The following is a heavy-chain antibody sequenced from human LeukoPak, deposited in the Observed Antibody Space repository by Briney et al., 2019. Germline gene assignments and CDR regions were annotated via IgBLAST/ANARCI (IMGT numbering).Heavy chain of an antibody. J-gene: IGHJ4*02. CDR1: GFTFSSYFW. CDR3: VRDLDLGGYSSFVS. V-gene: IGHV3-74*01. Sequence: QPGGSLRLSCAASGFTFSSYFWMHWVRPAPGKGLVWVSRIRSDGGSSTYADSVKGRFTISRDNAKNTLYLQMNTLRAEDTAVYYCVRDLDLGGYSSFVSWGQGTLVTVSS. CDR2: IRSDGGSS. D-gene: IGHD4-23*01.